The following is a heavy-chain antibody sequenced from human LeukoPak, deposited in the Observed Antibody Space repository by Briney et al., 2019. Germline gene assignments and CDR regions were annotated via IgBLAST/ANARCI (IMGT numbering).Heavy chain of an antibody. D-gene: IGHD3-22*01. V-gene: IGHV3-30*18. Sequence: PGRSLRLSCAASGFTFSSYGMHWVRQAPGKGLEWVAVISYDGSNKYYADSVKGRFTISRDNSKNTLYLQMNSLRAEDTAVYYCAKGRYYYDSSGYYLLDYWGQGTLVTVSS. CDR1: GFTFSSYG. CDR3: AKGRYYYDSSGYYLLDY. CDR2: ISYDGSNK. J-gene: IGHJ4*02.